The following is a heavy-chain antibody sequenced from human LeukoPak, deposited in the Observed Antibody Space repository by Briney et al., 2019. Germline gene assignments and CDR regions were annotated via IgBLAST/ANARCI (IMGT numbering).Heavy chain of an antibody. CDR2: IYTSGST. CDR3: ARDGITMVRGVNSYYFDY. V-gene: IGHV4-4*07. CDR1: GGSISSYY. Sequence: SETLSLTCTVSGGSISSYYWSWIRQPAGKGLEWIGRIYTSGSTNYNPSLKSRVTMSGDTSKNQFSLKLSSVTAADTAAYYCARDGITMVRGVNSYYFDYWGQGTLVTVSS. J-gene: IGHJ4*02. D-gene: IGHD3-10*01.